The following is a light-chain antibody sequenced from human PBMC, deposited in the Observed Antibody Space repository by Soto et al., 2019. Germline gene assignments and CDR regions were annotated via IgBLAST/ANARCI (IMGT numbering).Light chain of an antibody. J-gene: IGLJ1*01. CDR1: SSDVGGYNY. Sequence: QSALTQPASLSGSPGHSITISCTGTSSDVGGYNYVSWYQQHPGKAPKLIIYEVSNRPSGVSNRFSGSKSGNTASLTISGLQAEDESDYYCSSYTLSSSYVFGTGTKVTVL. CDR2: EVS. CDR3: SSYTLSSSYV. V-gene: IGLV2-14*01.